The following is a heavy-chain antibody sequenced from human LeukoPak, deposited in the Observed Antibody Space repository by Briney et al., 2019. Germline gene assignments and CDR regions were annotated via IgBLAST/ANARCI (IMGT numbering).Heavy chain of an antibody. CDR3: AKGPGPNAYGTFDS. Sequence: GGSLRLSCAASGFTFSSYAMSWVRQAPGKGLEWVSAISGSGGSTYYADSVKGRFTISRDNSRNTLYLRMNSLRAEDTAVYYCAKGPGPNAYGTFDSWGQGTQVTVSP. CDR2: ISGSGGST. J-gene: IGHJ4*02. V-gene: IGHV3-23*01. CDR1: GFTFSSYA. D-gene: IGHD1-1*01.